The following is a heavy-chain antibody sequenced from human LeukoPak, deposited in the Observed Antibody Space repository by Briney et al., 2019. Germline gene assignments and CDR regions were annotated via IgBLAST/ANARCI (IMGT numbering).Heavy chain of an antibody. CDR1: GFTFNNYA. D-gene: IGHD3-10*01. J-gene: IGHJ6*02. CDR2: IYSGGST. Sequence: GGSLRLSCAASGFTFNNYAMSWVRQAPGKGLEWVSVIYSGGSTYYADSVKGRFTISRDNSKNTLYLQMNSLRAEDTAVYYCARDSPYYGSGINDYYYGMDVWGQGTTVTVSS. V-gene: IGHV3-53*01. CDR3: ARDSPYYGSGINDYYYGMDV.